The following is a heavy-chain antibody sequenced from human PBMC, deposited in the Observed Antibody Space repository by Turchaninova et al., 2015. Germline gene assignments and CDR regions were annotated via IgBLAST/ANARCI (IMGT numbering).Heavy chain of an antibody. CDR3: ARGARGYSYGQNDY. V-gene: IGHV1-3*01. J-gene: IGHJ4*02. Sequence: QVQLMQSGAEVKKPGASVKVSCKASGYTFTSYAMHWVRQAPGQRLEWMGWINAGNGNKKNSQKFQGRVTITRDKSASTAYMELGSLRSEDTAVYYCARGARGYSYGQNDYWGQGTLVTVSS. CDR1: GYTFTSYA. CDR2: INAGNGNK. D-gene: IGHD5-18*01.